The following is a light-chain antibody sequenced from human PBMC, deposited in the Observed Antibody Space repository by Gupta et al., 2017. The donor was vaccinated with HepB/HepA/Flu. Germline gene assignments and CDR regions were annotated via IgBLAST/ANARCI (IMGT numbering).Light chain of an antibody. V-gene: IGKV1-5*03. CDR3: QHYNDYRT. CDR1: QSISSW. J-gene: IGKJ1*01. Sequence: DIQMTQSPSTLSASVGDRVTITRRASQSISSWVAWFQQKPGKAPKLLIYKASSLETGVPSRFSGSGSGTEFTLTISSLQPDDFATYYCQHYNDYRTFGQGTKVEIK. CDR2: KAS.